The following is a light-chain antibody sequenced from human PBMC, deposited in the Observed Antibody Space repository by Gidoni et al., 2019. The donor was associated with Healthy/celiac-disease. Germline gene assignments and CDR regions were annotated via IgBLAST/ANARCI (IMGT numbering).Light chain of an antibody. J-gene: IGKJ4*01. Sequence: DIKMTQSPSSLSASVGDRVTITCRASQSISSYLNGYQQKPGKAPKLLIYAASSLQSGVPSRFSGSGSGTDFTLPISSLQPEDFATYSCQQSYSTPPTFGGGTKVEIK. V-gene: IGKV1-39*01. CDR2: AAS. CDR3: QQSYSTPPT. CDR1: QSISSY.